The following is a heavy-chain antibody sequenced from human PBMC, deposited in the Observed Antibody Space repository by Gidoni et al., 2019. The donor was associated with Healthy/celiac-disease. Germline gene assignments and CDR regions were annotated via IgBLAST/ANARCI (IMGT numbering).Heavy chain of an antibody. V-gene: IGHV3-23*01. CDR3: AREGPAGAFDI. J-gene: IGHJ3*02. CDR1: GFTFSSYA. CDR2: ISGRGGST. Sequence: EVQRLETVGGLVQPGGSLRLSCAGSGFTFSSYAMSWVRQDPGKGLEWVSAISGRGGSTYYADSVKGRFTISRDNSKNTLYLHMNSLRAEDTAVYYCAREGPAGAFDIWGQGTMVTVSS. D-gene: IGHD1-26*01.